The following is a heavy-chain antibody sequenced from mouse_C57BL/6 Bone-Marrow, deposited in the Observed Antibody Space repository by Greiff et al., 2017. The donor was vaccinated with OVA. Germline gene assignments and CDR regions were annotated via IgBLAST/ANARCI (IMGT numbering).Heavy chain of an antibody. D-gene: IGHD2-5*01. J-gene: IGHJ1*03. V-gene: IGHV5-2*01. CDR2: INSDGGST. CDR1: EYEFPSHD. Sequence: EVKLVESGGGLVQPGESLKLSCESNEYEFPSHDMSWVRKTPEKRLELVAAINSDGGSTYYPDTMERRFIISRDNTKKTLYLQRSSLRSEDTALYYCARHEGAYSNYEGWYFDVWGTGTTVTVSS. CDR3: ARHEGAYSNYEGWYFDV.